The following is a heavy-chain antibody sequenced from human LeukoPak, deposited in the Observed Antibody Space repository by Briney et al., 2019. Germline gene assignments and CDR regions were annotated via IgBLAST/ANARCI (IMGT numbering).Heavy chain of an antibody. CDR2: ITSSSSTM. Sequence: GGSLRLSXAASGFSFSSYSMNWVRQAPGKGLEWVSYITSSSSTMYYADAVKGRFAISRDNAKNSLYLQMNSLRAEDTAVYYCARKSGSSGYPFDYWGQGTLVTVSS. V-gene: IGHV3-48*01. CDR1: GFSFSSYS. J-gene: IGHJ4*02. CDR3: ARKSGSSGYPFDY. D-gene: IGHD3-22*01.